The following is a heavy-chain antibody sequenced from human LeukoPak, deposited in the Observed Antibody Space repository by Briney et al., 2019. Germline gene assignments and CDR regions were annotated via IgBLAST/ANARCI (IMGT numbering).Heavy chain of an antibody. CDR1: GFTFSSYA. CDR2: ITSGGTT. Sequence: PGGSLRLSCAASGFTFSSYAMSWVRQAPGKGLEWVSAITSGGTTYYADSVKGRFTISRDNSKNTLYLQMNSLRAEDTAVYYCAKRGVAGFGSRYFDYWGQGTLVTVSS. J-gene: IGHJ4*02. V-gene: IGHV3-23*01. D-gene: IGHD6-19*01. CDR3: AKRGVAGFGSRYFDY.